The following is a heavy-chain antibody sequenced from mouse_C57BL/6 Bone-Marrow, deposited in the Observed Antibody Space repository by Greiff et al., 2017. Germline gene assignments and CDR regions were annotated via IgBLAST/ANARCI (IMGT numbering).Heavy chain of an antibody. J-gene: IGHJ1*03. CDR2: INPGSGGT. CDR3: AREEYYGSSYWYFDV. CDR1: GYAFTNYL. D-gene: IGHD1-1*01. Sequence: QVQLQQSGAELVRPGTSVKVSCKASGYAFTNYLIEWVKQRPGQGLEWIGVINPGSGGTNYNEKFKGKATLTADKSSSTAYMQLSSLTSEDSAFYFCAREEYYGSSYWYFDVWGTGTTVTVSS. V-gene: IGHV1-54*01.